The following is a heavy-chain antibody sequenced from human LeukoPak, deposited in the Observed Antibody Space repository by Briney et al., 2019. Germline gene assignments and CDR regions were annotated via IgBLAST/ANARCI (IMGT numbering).Heavy chain of an antibody. CDR1: GGSISSYY. V-gene: IGHV4-4*07. CDR2: IYTSGST. J-gene: IGHJ4*02. Sequence: SETLSFTCTGSGGSISSYYWSWIRQPAGKGLEWIGRIYTSGSTNYNPSLKSRVTMSVDTSKNQFSLKLSSVTAADTAVYYCARELRYSYGYRFDYWGQGTLVTVSS. CDR3: ARELRYSYGYRFDY. D-gene: IGHD5-18*01.